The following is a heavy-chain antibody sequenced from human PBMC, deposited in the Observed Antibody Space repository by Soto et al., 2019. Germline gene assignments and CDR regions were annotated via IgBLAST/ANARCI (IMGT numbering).Heavy chain of an antibody. J-gene: IGHJ6*02. CDR3: ARARTYYDFWSGPVSVSGMDV. V-gene: IGHV1-18*04. CDR1: GYTLTSYG. Sequence: LKVSFKASGYTLTSYGISWVRQSPGQGLEWMGWISAYNGNTNYAQKLQGRVTMTTDTSTSTAYMELRSLRSDDTAVYYCARARTYYDFWSGPVSVSGMDVWGQGTTVTVSS. CDR2: ISAYNGNT. D-gene: IGHD3-3*01.